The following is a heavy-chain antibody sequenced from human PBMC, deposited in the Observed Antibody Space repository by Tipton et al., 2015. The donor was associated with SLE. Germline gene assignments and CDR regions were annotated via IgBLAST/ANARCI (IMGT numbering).Heavy chain of an antibody. D-gene: IGHD3-22*01. CDR1: GFTFSSYT. CDR2: ISRGGSYI. CDR3: GRDPQWFPL. J-gene: IGHJ4*02. Sequence: SLRLSCAASGFTFSSYTMIWVRQAPGKGLEWVSSISRGGSYIYYPDSVKGRFFISRDDAKNSLYLQMNSLRAEDTAVYYCGRDPQWFPLWGQGTLVTVSS. V-gene: IGHV3-21*01.